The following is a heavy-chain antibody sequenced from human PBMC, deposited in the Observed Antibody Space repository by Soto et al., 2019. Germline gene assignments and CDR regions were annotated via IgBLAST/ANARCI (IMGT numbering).Heavy chain of an antibody. CDR2: INPSGGST. V-gene: IGHV1-46*03. Sequence: QVQLVQSGAEVKKPWASVKVSCKASGYTFTSYYMHWVRQAPGQGLESMGIINPSGGSTSYAQKFQGRVTMTRDTSTSTVYMELSSLRSEDTAVYYCARVPGYDFWSGYYDYFDYWGQGTLVTVSS. CDR1: GYTFTSYY. D-gene: IGHD3-3*01. J-gene: IGHJ4*02. CDR3: ARVPGYDFWSGYYDYFDY.